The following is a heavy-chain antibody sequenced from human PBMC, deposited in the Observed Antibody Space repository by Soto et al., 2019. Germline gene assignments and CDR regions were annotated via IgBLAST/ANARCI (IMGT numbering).Heavy chain of an antibody. D-gene: IGHD6-13*01. CDR1: GFTFSNYA. J-gene: IGHJ4*02. Sequence: EVQLLESGGGLVQPGGSLRLSCAASGFTFSNYAVTWVRQAPGKGLEWVSTISGSGGSTYYADSVKGRFTISRDNSKNTLYLQMNSRRAEDTAVYYCAKDQGSSWYEIDYWGQGTLVTGST. CDR2: ISGSGGST. CDR3: AKDQGSSWYEIDY. V-gene: IGHV3-23*01.